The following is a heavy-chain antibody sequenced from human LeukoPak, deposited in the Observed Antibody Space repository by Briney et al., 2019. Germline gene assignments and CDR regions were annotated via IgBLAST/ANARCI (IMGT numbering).Heavy chain of an antibody. CDR3: AELGITMIGGV. J-gene: IGHJ6*04. CDR2: ISGNGNTI. V-gene: IGHV3-48*03. Sequence: GGSLRLSCAASGFTFSNYEMNWVRQAPGKGLEWLSYISGNGNTIYYADSVKGRFTISRDNAKNSLYLQMNSLRAEDTAVYYCAELGITMIGGVWGKGTTVTISS. D-gene: IGHD3-10*02. CDR1: GFTFSNYE.